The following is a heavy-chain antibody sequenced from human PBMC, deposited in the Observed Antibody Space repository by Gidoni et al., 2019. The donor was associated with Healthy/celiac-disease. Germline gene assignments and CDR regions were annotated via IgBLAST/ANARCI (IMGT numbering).Heavy chain of an antibody. CDR3: ARPTSGSYPRDAFDI. D-gene: IGHD1-26*01. V-gene: IGHV1-8*01. Sequence: QVQLVQSGAEVKKPGASVTVSCTASGYTFTSYDINWVRQATGQGLEWMGWMNPNSGNTGYAQKFQGRVTMTRNTSISTAYMELSILRSEDTAVYYCARPTSGSYPRDAFDIWGQGTMVTVSS. CDR2: MNPNSGNT. J-gene: IGHJ3*02. CDR1: GYTFTSYD.